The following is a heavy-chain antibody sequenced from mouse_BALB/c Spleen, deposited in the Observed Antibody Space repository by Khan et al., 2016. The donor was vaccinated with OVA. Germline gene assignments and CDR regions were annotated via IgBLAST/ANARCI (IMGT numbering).Heavy chain of an antibody. CDR1: GYTFTNYV. V-gene: IGHV1S136*01. D-gene: IGHD4-1*01. CDR2: INPYNAGT. J-gene: IGHJ3*01. Sequence: EVQLQESGPELVEPGASVKMSCKASGYTFTNYVMHWVKQKPGQGLEWIGYINPYNAGTRYNETFKGKATLTSDISSTTAYMELSSLTSEDSAVYYCAREASSWDFSFPYWGQGTLVTVSA. CDR3: AREASSWDFSFPY.